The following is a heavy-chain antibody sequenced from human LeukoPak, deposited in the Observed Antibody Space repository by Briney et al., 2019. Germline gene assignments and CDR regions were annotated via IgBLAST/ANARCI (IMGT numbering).Heavy chain of an antibody. CDR2: IRGSG. Sequence: PGGSLRLSCVASGLTFNIYAMSWVRQAPGKGLEWVSAIRGSGYYADSVKGRFTISRVNSKNTVYLQMNSLRAEDTAVYYCASRAYDSSGYYYFGGQGTLVTVSS. V-gene: IGHV3-23*01. CDR3: ASRAYDSSGYYYF. CDR1: GLTFNIYA. J-gene: IGHJ4*02. D-gene: IGHD3-22*01.